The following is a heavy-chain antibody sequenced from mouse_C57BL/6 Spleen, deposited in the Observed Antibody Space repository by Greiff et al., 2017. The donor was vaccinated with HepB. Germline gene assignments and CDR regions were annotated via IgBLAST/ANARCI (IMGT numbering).Heavy chain of an antibody. J-gene: IGHJ2*01. V-gene: IGHV14-4*01. CDR1: GFNIKDDY. D-gene: IGHD1-1*01. CDR2: IDPENGDT. CDR3: TAYYYGSKDFDY. Sequence: EVKVVESGAELVRPGASVKLSCTASGFNIKDDYMHWVKQRPEQGLEWIGWIDPENGDTEYASKFQGKATITADTSSNTAYLQLSSLTSEDTAVYYCTAYYYGSKDFDYWGQGTTLTVSS.